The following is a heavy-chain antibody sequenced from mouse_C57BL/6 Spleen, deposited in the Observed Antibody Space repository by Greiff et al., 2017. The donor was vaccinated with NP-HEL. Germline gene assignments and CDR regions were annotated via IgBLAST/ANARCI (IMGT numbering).Heavy chain of an antibody. CDR3: AKGGYQGYYFDY. V-gene: IGHV1-22*01. CDR1: GYTFTDYN. CDR2: INPNNGGT. J-gene: IGHJ2*01. D-gene: IGHD1-1*02. Sequence: VQLQQSGPELVKPGASVKMSCKASGYTFTDYNMHWVKQSHGKSLEWIGYINPNNGGTSYNQKFKGKATLTVNKSSSTAYMELRSLTSEDSAVYYCAKGGYQGYYFDYWGQGTTLTVSS.